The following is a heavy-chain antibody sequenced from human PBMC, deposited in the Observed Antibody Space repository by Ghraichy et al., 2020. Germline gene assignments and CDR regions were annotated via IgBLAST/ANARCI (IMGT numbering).Heavy chain of an antibody. CDR3: ASHVVDGFDY. CDR1: GFTFSSYS. Sequence: LSLTCAASGFTFSSYSMNWVRQAPGKGLEWVSSISSSSSYIYYADSVKGRFTISRDNAKNSLYLQMNSLRAEDTAVYYCASHVVDGFDYWGQGTLVTVSS. D-gene: IGHD2-15*01. J-gene: IGHJ4*02. CDR2: ISSSSSYI. V-gene: IGHV3-21*01.